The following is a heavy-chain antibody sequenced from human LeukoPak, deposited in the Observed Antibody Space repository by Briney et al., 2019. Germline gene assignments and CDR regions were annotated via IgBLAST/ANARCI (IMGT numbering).Heavy chain of an antibody. Sequence: SETLSLTCTVSGGSISSGGYYWSWIRQHPGKGLECIGYIYYSGSTYYNPSLKSRVTISIDTSKNQFSLKLSSVTAADTAVYYCARTPRFCSDCEGVFDIWGQGTMVTVSS. CDR3: ARTPRFCSDCEGVFDI. CDR2: IYYSGST. CDR1: GGSISSGGYY. D-gene: IGHD2-21*01. J-gene: IGHJ3*02. V-gene: IGHV4-31*03.